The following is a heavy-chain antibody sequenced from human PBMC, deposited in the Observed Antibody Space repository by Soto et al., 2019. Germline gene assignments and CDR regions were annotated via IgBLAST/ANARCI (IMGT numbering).Heavy chain of an antibody. CDR1: GFTFSSYG. D-gene: IGHD4-4*01. J-gene: IGHJ6*03. V-gene: IGHV3-33*06. CDR3: AKTYRAGRYYYYTDG. CDR2: IWYDGSNK. Sequence: GGSLRLSCAASGFTFSSYGMHWVRQAPGKGLEWVAVIWYDGSNKYYADSVKGRFTISRDNSKNTLYLQMNSLRAEDTAVYYCAKTYRAGRYYYYTDGWGTGPTVTVSS.